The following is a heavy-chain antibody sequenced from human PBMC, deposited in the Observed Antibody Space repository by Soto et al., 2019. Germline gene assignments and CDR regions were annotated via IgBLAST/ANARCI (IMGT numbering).Heavy chain of an antibody. CDR2: ISYDGSNK. CDR1: GFTFSSYG. Sequence: PGGSLRLSCAASGFTFSSYGMHWVRQAPGKGLEWVAVISYDGSNKYYADSVKGRFTIPRDNSKNTLYLQMNSLRAEDTAVYYCAKIGIAAAGTDYWGQGTLVTVSS. V-gene: IGHV3-30*18. D-gene: IGHD6-13*01. J-gene: IGHJ4*02. CDR3: AKIGIAAAGTDY.